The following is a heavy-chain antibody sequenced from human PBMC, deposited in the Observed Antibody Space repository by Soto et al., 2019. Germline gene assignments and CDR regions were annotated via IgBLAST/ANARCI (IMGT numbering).Heavy chain of an antibody. CDR3: ARQRRGTWYYFDH. V-gene: IGHV1-8*01. CDR1: GYTFTTYD. Sequence: ASVKVSCKTSGYTFTTYDINWVRQATGQGLEWMGWINPDADKTGFAQKFQGRVTMTRDTSINTVYMELNNLRSEDTAVYYCARQRRGTWYYFDHWGQGTLVTVSS. J-gene: IGHJ4*02. CDR2: INPDADKT. D-gene: IGHD3-16*01.